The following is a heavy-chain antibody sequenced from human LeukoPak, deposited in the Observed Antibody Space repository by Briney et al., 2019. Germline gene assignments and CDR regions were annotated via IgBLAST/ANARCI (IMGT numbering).Heavy chain of an antibody. CDR3: AKDLEYSSSSRIVYYYYGMDV. V-gene: IGHV3-30*18. Sequence: GGSLRLSCAASGFTSSSYGMHWVRQAPGKGLEWVAVISYDGSNKYYADSVKGRFTISRDNSKNTLYLQMNSLRAEDTAVYYCAKDLEYSSSSRIVYYYYGMDVWGQGTTVTVSS. D-gene: IGHD6-6*01. CDR2: ISYDGSNK. CDR1: GFTSSSYG. J-gene: IGHJ6*02.